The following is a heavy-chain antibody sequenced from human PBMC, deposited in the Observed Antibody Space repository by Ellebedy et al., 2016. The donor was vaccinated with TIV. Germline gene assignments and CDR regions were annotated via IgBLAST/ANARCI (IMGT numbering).Heavy chain of an antibody. CDR3: ARRGDSDFDS. Sequence: KVSCKASGYSFTSHWISWARQMPGKGLEWMGRIDPSDSYTNYSPSFQGHVTISADKSISTAYLQWSSLKASDTAMYYCARRGDSDFDSWGQGTVVTVSP. V-gene: IGHV5-10-1*01. CDR2: IDPSDSYT. J-gene: IGHJ4*02. CDR1: GYSFTSHW. D-gene: IGHD4-17*01.